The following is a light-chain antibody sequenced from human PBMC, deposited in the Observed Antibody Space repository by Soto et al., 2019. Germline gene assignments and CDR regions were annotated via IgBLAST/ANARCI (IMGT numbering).Light chain of an antibody. CDR1: QSISSW. V-gene: IGKV1-5*01. J-gene: IGKJ1*01. Sequence: GDRVTITCRASQSISSWLAWYQQKPGKAPKLLIYDASSLESGVPSRFSGSGSGTEFTLTISSLQPDDFATYYCQQYNSYSRTLGQGTKVEIK. CDR2: DAS. CDR3: QQYNSYSRT.